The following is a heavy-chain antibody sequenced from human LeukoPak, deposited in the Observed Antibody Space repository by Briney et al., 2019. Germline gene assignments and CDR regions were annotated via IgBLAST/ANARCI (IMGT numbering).Heavy chain of an antibody. CDR2: IDTAGDT. Sequence: PGGSLRLPCVASGFTFSSSDMHWVRQSTGKGLEWVSGIDTAGDTYYPGSVKGRFTISRENAKNSLYLQMNSLRAGDTAVYYCARGRSTYYYGSGTYYYDYWGQGTLVTVSS. J-gene: IGHJ4*02. V-gene: IGHV3-13*04. CDR3: ARGRSTYYYGSGTYYYDY. CDR1: GFTFSSSD. D-gene: IGHD3-10*01.